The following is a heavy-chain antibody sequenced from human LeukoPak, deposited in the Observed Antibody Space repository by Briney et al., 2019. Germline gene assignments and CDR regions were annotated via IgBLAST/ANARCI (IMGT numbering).Heavy chain of an antibody. CDR2: IWYDGSYK. CDR1: AFTFSSYG. Sequence: PGGSLRLSCAASAFTFSSYGMHWVRQAPGKGLEWVAVIWYDGSYKYYADSVKGRFTISRDNSKNTLYLQMNSLRAEDTAAYTRARDFCSGGSCYYFDYWGQGTLVTVSS. J-gene: IGHJ4*02. D-gene: IGHD2-15*01. CDR3: ARDFCSGGSCYYFDY. V-gene: IGHV3-33*01.